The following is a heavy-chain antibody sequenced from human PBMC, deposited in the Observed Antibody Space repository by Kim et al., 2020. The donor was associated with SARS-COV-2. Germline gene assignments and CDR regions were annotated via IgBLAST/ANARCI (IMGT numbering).Heavy chain of an antibody. V-gene: IGHV4-34*01. Sequence: YNPSLKSRVTISVDTSKNQFSLKLSSVTAADTAVYYCARGGSSSWYAIAPWGQGTLVTVSS. J-gene: IGHJ5*02. CDR3: ARGGSSSWYAIAP. D-gene: IGHD6-13*01.